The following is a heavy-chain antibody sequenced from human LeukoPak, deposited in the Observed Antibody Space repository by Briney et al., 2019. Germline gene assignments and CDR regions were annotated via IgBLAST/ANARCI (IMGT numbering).Heavy chain of an antibody. Sequence: SEPLSLTCTVSGDSISSSSYYWGWSCQPPGKGLVWIGCRYYSGRTYYNASLKSRVKIYVDTSKNQFSLKLSSVTTADTAVYYCARHTDDIVVVVAANGFDYWGQGTLVTVSS. CDR2: RYYSGRT. CDR3: ARHTDDIVVVVAANGFDY. CDR1: GDSISSSSYY. J-gene: IGHJ4*02. V-gene: IGHV4-39*01. D-gene: IGHD2-15*01.